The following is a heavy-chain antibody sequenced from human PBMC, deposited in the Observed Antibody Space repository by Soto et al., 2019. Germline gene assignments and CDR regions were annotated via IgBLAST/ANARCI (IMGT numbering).Heavy chain of an antibody. J-gene: IGHJ4*02. CDR2: INYNGDSI. CDR1: GFHFQNYA. V-gene: IGHV3-9*01. Sequence: PGGSLRLSCVGSGFHFQNYAMDWVRQAPGKGLEWVSTINYNGDSIAYAASVRGRFTISRDNAKNSLYLELNSLRSEDTALYYCGKDRGHTDYFEYWGQGTLVTVSS. CDR3: GKDRGHTDYFEY.